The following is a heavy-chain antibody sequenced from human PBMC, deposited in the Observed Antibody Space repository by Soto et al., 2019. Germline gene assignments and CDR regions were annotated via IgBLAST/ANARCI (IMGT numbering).Heavy chain of an antibody. Sequence: PGGSLRLSYAASEFTFSSYGMHWVRQAPGKGLEWVAVISYDGSNKYYADSVKGRFTISRDNSKNTLYLQMNSLRAEDTAVYYCAKESIAAYFDYWGQGTLVTVSS. CDR1: EFTFSSYG. CDR2: ISYDGSNK. V-gene: IGHV3-30*18. J-gene: IGHJ4*02. CDR3: AKESIAAYFDY. D-gene: IGHD6-6*01.